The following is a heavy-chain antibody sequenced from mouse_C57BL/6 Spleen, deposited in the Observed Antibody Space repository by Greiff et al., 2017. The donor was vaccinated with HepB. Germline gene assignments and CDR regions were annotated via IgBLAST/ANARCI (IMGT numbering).Heavy chain of an antibody. V-gene: IGHV1-15*01. CDR1: GYTFTDYE. CDR2: IDPETGGT. D-gene: IGHD1-1*01. J-gene: IGHJ3*01. Sequence: VQLQESGAELVRPGASVTLSCKASGYTFTDYEMHWVKQTPVHGLEWIGAIDPETGGTAYNQKFKGKAILTADKSSSTAYMELRSLTSEDSAVYYCTREHYYGSSYVRFAYWGQGTLVTVSA. CDR3: TREHYYGSSYVRFAY.